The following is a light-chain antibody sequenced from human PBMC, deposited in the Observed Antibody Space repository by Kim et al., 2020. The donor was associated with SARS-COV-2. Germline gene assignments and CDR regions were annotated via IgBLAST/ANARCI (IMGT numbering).Light chain of an antibody. J-gene: IGLJ2*01. Sequence: VALGQTGRITCQGDSLRSYYATWYQQKPGQASILVIYGKNNRPSGIPDRFSGSSSGNTASLTITGTQAGDEADYYCNSRDSNDNVVFGGGTQLTVL. CDR1: SLRSYY. CDR2: GKN. V-gene: IGLV3-19*01. CDR3: NSRDSNDNVV.